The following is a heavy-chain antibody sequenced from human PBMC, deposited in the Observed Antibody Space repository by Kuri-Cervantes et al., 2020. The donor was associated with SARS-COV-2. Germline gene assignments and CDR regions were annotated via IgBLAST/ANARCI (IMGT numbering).Heavy chain of an antibody. V-gene: IGHV1-69*13. CDR2: IIPIFGTA. CDR3: ASRWGIAVAGPPDY. CDR1: GGTFSSYA. D-gene: IGHD6-19*01. J-gene: IGHJ4*02. Sequence: SVKVSCKASGGTFSSYAISWVRQAPGQGLEWMGGIIPIFGTANYAQKFQGRVTITADESTSTAYTELSSLRSEDTAVYYCASRWGIAVAGPPDYWGQGTPVTVSS.